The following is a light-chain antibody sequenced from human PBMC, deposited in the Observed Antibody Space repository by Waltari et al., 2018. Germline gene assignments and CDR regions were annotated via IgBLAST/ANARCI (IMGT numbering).Light chain of an antibody. CDR3: QQYYSIPYT. CDR2: WAS. V-gene: IGKV4-1*01. CDR1: QSVLYSSNNKNY. Sequence: DIVMTQSPDSLALSLGERATINCKSSQSVLYSSNNKNYLAWYQQKPGQPPKLLIYWASTRESGVPDRFSGSGPGTDFTLTISSLQAADVAVYYCQQYYSIPYTFGQGTKLEIK. J-gene: IGKJ2*01.